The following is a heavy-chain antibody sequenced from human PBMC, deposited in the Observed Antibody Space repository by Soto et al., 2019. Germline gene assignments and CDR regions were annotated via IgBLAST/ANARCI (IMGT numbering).Heavy chain of an antibody. J-gene: IGHJ4*02. Sequence: PSETLSLTCAVYGGSFSGYYWSWIRQPPGKGLEWVGEIYHSGSTNYNPSLKSRVTISVDTSKNQFSLKLTSVTAADTAVYYCATYPKDLRFLESLSSPYWGLGTLVTVSS. D-gene: IGHD3-3*01. CDR3: ATYPKDLRFLESLSSPY. V-gene: IGHV4-34*01. CDR1: GGSFSGYY. CDR2: IYHSGST.